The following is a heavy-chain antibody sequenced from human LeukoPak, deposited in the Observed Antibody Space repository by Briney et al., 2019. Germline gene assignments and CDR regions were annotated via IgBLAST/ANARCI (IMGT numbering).Heavy chain of an antibody. CDR3: ATGNYYDSRGYYTFGY. J-gene: IGHJ4*02. V-gene: IGHV3-74*01. D-gene: IGHD3-22*01. Sequence: GGSLRLSCAASGFTFSRYWMHWVRQVPEKGLVWVSLINGDGSTTSYADFVKGRFTISRDDAKNTLSLQVNSLRAEDTAVYYCATGNYYDSRGYYTFGYWGQGTLVTVSS. CDR1: GFTFSRYW. CDR2: INGDGSTT.